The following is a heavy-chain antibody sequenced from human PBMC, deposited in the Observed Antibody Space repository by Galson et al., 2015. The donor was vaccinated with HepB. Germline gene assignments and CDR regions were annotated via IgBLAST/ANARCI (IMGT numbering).Heavy chain of an antibody. D-gene: IGHD5-18*01. CDR2: IGRSSTT. V-gene: IGHV3-48*01. J-gene: IGHJ4*02. CDR3: AKDKGDSSGYPLLDS. CDR1: GFTFSDYR. Sequence: SLRLSCAASGFTFSDYRMNWVRQPPGKGLEWISYIGRSSTTYYAESVKGRFTISRDNAKNSLYLRMNSLRAEDTAVYYCAKDKGDSSGYPLLDSWGQGTLVTVSS.